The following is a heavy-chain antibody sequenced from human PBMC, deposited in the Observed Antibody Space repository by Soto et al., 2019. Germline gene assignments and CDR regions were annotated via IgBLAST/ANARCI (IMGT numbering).Heavy chain of an antibody. V-gene: IGHV6-1*01. CDR1: GDSISNNNVA. CDR2: TGYTSKWYN. D-gene: IGHD5-18*01. Sequence: QVQLQQSGPGLVKPSQTLSLTCAISGDSISNNNVAWNWIRQSPSGGLEWLGRTGYTSKWYNDYALSVRSRITIRPDTSKNQFSLQLNSVTLDDTAVYYCARGKYSAFDYWGQGTLVTVSS. J-gene: IGHJ4*02. CDR3: ARGKYSAFDY.